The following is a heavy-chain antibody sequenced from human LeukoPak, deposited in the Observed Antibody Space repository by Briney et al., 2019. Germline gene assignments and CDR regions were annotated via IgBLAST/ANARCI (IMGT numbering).Heavy chain of an antibody. CDR3: VRAPHCSGIRCYDGGYYFDY. CDR1: GGSISSYY. CDR2: IYYSGST. J-gene: IGHJ4*02. V-gene: IGHV4-59*08. D-gene: IGHD2-2*01. Sequence: PSETLSLTCAAAGGSISSYYWSWIRPPPGEVLGWFGYIYYSGSTNYNPSLKSRVTISVDTSKNQFSLRLTSVTAADTAVYYCVRAPHCSGIRCYDGGYYFDYWGQGTLVTVSS.